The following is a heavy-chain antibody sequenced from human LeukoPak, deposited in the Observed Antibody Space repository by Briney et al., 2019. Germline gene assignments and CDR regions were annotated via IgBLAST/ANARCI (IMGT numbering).Heavy chain of an antibody. J-gene: IGHJ4*02. CDR3: ARERLQAHLWFGELCY. V-gene: IGHV3-66*01. Sequence: PGGSLRLSCAASGFTVSSNYMSWVRQAPGKGLEWVSVIYSGGSTYYADSVKGRFTISRDNSKSTLYLQMNSPRAEDTAVYYCARERLQAHLWFGELCYWGQGTLVTVSS. CDR2: IYSGGST. CDR1: GFTVSSNY. D-gene: IGHD3-10*01.